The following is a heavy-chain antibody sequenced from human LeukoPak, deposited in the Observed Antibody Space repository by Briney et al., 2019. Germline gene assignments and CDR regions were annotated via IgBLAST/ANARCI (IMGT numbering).Heavy chain of an antibody. D-gene: IGHD6-19*01. Sequence: SVKVSCKASGGTFSSYAISWVRQAPGQGLEWMGGIIPIFGTANYAQKFQGRVTITADESTSTAYMELSSLRSEDTAVYYCATAVAGTRVGYYYGMDVWGQGTTVTVSS. CDR2: IIPIFGTA. CDR1: GGTFSSYA. V-gene: IGHV1-69*13. J-gene: IGHJ6*02. CDR3: ATAVAGTRVGYYYGMDV.